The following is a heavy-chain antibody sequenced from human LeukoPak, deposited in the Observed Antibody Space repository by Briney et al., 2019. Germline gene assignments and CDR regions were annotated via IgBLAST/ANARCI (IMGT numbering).Heavy chain of an antibody. CDR3: ARPLKGYGASYYDAFYI. CDR1: GFSFSQYG. J-gene: IGHJ3*02. Sequence: GGSLRLSCAASGFSFSQYGMHWVRQAPGKGLEWLAVISYDGVNKYCSKSVKGRLAISRDNSINTLFLQMDSLRAEDTAIYYCARPLKGYGASYYDAFYIWGQGTMVTVSS. CDR2: ISYDGVNK. V-gene: IGHV3-30*03. D-gene: IGHD1-26*01.